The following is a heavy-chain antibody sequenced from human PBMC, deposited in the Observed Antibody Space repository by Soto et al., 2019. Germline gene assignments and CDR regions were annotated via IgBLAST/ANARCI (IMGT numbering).Heavy chain of an antibody. CDR3: AREAAGTPPGYYYYGMDV. Sequence: QVQLVESGGGVVQPGRSLRLSCAASGFTFSSYGMHWVRQAPGKGLEWVAVIWYDGSNKYYADSVKGRFTISRDNSKNTLYLQMNSLRAEDTAVYYCAREAAGTPPGYYYYGMDVWGQGPRSPSP. J-gene: IGHJ6*02. V-gene: IGHV3-33*01. CDR2: IWYDGSNK. D-gene: IGHD6-13*01. CDR1: GFTFSSYG.